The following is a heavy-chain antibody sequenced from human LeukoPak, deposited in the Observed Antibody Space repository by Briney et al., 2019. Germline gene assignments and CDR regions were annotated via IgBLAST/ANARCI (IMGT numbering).Heavy chain of an antibody. V-gene: IGHV1-8*01. CDR1: GYTFTSYD. CDR2: MNPNSGNT. CDR3: ARVGGEMATKIDDY. D-gene: IGHD5-24*01. J-gene: IGHJ4*02. Sequence: ASLKVSCKASGYTFTSYDINWVRQATGQGLEWMGWMNPNSGNTGYAQKFQGRVTMTRNTSISTAYMELSSLRSEDTAVYYCARVGGEMATKIDDYWGQGTLVTVSS.